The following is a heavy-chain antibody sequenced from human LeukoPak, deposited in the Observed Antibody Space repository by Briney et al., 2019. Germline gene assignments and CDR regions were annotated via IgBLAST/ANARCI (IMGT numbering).Heavy chain of an antibody. D-gene: IGHD7-27*01. J-gene: IGHJ4*02. CDR3: AKDGGLWVSAHWGDS. CDR2: ITTSDGDT. CDR1: GFTFSSYT. Sequence: GSLRLSCAASGFTFSSYTMSWVRQAPGKGLEWVSTITTSDGDTYYADSVKGRFTVSRDNSKNTLFLQMNSLRAEDTAVYYCAKDGGLWVSAHWGDSWGRGTLVTVSS. V-gene: IGHV3-23*01.